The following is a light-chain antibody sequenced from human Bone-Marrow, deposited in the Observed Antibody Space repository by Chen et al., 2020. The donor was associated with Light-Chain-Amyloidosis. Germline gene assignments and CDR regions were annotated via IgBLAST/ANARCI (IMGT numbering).Light chain of an antibody. CDR2: DAF. Sequence: EIVLTQSPATLSLSPGERATLSCRASQSIGSYFAWYQQKPGQAPRLLIYDAFNRATGIPARFSGSASGTDFTLTISSLEPEESAVYYCQQRSMWPPVIFGQGTRLEIK. CDR3: QQRSMWPPVI. CDR1: QSIGSY. J-gene: IGKJ5*01. V-gene: IGKV3-11*01.